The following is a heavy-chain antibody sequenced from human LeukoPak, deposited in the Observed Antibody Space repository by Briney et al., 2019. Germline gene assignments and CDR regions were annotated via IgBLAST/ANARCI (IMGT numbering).Heavy chain of an antibody. CDR3: ARDTRLRFLEWLLSGDGGEYYFDY. CDR2: ISAYNGNT. CDR1: GYTFTSYG. V-gene: IGHV1-18*01. Sequence: GASVKVSCKASGYTFTSYGISWVRQAPGQGLEWMGWISAYNGNTNYAQKLQGRVTMTTDTSTSTAYMELRSLRSDDTAVYYCARDTRLRFLEWLLSGDGGEYYFDYWGQGTLVTVSS. J-gene: IGHJ4*02. D-gene: IGHD3-3*01.